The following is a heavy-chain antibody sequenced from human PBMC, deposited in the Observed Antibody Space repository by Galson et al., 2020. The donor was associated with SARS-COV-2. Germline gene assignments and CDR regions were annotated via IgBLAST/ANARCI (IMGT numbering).Heavy chain of an antibody. V-gene: IGHV1-24*01. CDR3: ATDHYYYGMDV. CDR1: GYTLTELS. CDR2: FDPEDGET. J-gene: IGHJ6*02. Sequence: ASVTDSCKVSGYTLTELSMHWVRQAPGKGLEWMGGFDPEDGETIYAQKFQGRVTMTEDTSTDTAYMELSSLRSEDTAVYYCATDHYYYGMDVWGQGTTVTVSS.